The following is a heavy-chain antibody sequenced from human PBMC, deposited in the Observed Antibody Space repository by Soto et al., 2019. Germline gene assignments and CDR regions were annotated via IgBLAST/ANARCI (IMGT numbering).Heavy chain of an antibody. D-gene: IGHD3-16*02. J-gene: IGHJ4*02. CDR3: AKGYDYIWGSYRALDY. CDR1: GFTFSSYA. CDR2: ISGSGGST. Sequence: EVQLLESGGGLVQPGGSLRLSCAASGFTFSSYAMSWVRQAPGKGLEWVSAISGSGGSTYYADSVKGRFTISRDNTKNTLYQQMNSLRAEDTAVYYCAKGYDYIWGSYRALDYWGQGTLVTACS. V-gene: IGHV3-23*01.